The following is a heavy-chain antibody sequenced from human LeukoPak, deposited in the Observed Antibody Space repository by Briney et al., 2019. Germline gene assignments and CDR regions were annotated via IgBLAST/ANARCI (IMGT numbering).Heavy chain of an antibody. J-gene: IGHJ4*02. Sequence: GGSLRLSCAASGFTVSSNYMSWVRQAPGKGLEWVSAISGSGGSTYYADSVKGRFTISRDNSKNTLYLQMNSLRAEDTAVYYCARAREVRGVSVSWAYWGQGTLVTVSS. V-gene: IGHV3-23*01. CDR1: GFTVSSNY. CDR2: ISGSGGST. D-gene: IGHD3-10*01. CDR3: ARAREVRGVSVSWAY.